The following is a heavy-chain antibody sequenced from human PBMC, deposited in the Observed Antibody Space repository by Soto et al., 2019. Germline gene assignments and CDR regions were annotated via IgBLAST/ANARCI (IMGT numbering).Heavy chain of an antibody. V-gene: IGHV5-51*01. CDR2: IYPGDSDT. D-gene: IGHD3-22*01. CDR3: ARMYYYDSSGYKYGMDV. Sequence: GESLKISCKGSGYSFTSYWICWFLQMPVKGLEWMGIIYPGDSDTRYSPSFQGQVTISADKSISTAYLQWSSLKASDTAMYYCARMYYYDSSGYKYGMDVWGQGTTVTVS. J-gene: IGHJ6*02. CDR1: GYSFTSYW.